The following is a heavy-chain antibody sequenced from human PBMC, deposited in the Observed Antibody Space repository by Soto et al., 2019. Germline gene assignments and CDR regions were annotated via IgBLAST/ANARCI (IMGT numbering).Heavy chain of an antibody. Sequence: PSETLSLTCAVSGGSISSGGYSWSWIRQPPGEGLEWIGYIYHSGSTYYNPSLKSRVTISVDRSKNQFSLKLSSVTAADTAVYYCARVVVVVAAIDYWGQGTLVTVSS. V-gene: IGHV4-30-2*01. CDR3: ARVVVVVAAIDY. J-gene: IGHJ4*02. D-gene: IGHD2-15*01. CDR2: IYHSGST. CDR1: GGSISSGGYS.